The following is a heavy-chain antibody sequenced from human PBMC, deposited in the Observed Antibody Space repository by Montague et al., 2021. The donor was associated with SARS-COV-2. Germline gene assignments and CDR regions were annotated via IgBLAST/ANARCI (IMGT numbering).Heavy chain of an antibody. CDR2: INWNGGST. D-gene: IGHD3-10*01. Sequence: SRRLSCAASGFPFDDYGMSWVRQAPGKGLEWVSGINWNGGSTGYADSVKGRFTISRDNAKNSLYLQMNSLRAGDTALYYCARDVEGFGELQVDYWGQGTLVTVSS. CDR1: GFPFDDYG. CDR3: ARDVEGFGELQVDY. J-gene: IGHJ4*02. V-gene: IGHV3-20*04.